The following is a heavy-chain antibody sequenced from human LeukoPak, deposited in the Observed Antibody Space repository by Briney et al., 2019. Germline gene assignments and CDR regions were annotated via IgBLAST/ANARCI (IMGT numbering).Heavy chain of an antibody. CDR2: IIPIFGTA. CDR1: GGTFSSYA. D-gene: IGHD3-22*01. Sequence: ASVEVSCKASGGTFSSYAISWVRQAPGQGLEWMGGIIPIFGTANYAQKFQGRVTITTDESTSTAYMELSSLRSEDTAVYYCAREINYDSSGSLGYFDYWGQGTLVTVSS. CDR3: AREINYDSSGSLGYFDY. J-gene: IGHJ4*02. V-gene: IGHV1-69*05.